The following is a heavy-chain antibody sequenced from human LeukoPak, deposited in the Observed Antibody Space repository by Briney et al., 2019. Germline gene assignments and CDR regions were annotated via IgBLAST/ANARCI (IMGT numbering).Heavy chain of an antibody. CDR3: ARAPYYYDSSGYYARDYYYYYMDV. J-gene: IGHJ6*03. D-gene: IGHD3-22*01. CDR2: IIPIFGTA. CDR1: GGTFSSYA. Sequence: SVKVSCKASGGTFSSYAISWVRQAPGQGLEWMGGIIPIFGTANYAQKFQGRVTITADESTSTAYMELSSLRSEDTAVYYCARAPYYYDSSGYYARDYYYYYMDVWGKGTTVTISS. V-gene: IGHV1-69*13.